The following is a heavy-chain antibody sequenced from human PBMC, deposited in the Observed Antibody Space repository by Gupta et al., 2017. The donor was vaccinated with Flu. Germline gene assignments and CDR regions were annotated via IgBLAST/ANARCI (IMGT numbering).Heavy chain of an antibody. V-gene: IGHV4-34*01. CDR3: ARAVSSGWYHY. CDR1: GGSFSGYY. CDR2: INHSGST. D-gene: IGHD6-19*01. J-gene: IGHJ4*02. Sequence: QVQLQQWGAGLLKPSETLSLTCAVYGGSFSGYYWSWIRQPPGKGLEWIGEINHSGSTNYNPSLKSRVTISVDTSKNQFSLKLSSVTAADTAVYYCARAVSSGWYHYWGQGTLVTVSS.